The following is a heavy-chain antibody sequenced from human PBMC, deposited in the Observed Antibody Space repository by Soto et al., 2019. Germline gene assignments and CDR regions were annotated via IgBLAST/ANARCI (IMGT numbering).Heavy chain of an antibody. Sequence: EVQLVESGGGLVQPGGSLRLSCAASGFTLRSYEMTWARQAPGKGLEWLSYISSGGTTIYYADSVKGRFTISRDNAKNSLYLQMNSLRAEDTAVYYCASLRFLEWLPPGTMDVWGQGTTVTVTS. CDR3: ASLRFLEWLPPGTMDV. J-gene: IGHJ6*02. V-gene: IGHV3-48*03. D-gene: IGHD3-3*01. CDR1: GFTLRSYE. CDR2: ISSGGTTI.